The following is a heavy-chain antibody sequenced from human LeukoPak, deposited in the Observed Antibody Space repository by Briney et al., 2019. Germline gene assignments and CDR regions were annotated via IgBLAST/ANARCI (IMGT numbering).Heavy chain of an antibody. J-gene: IGHJ4*02. Sequence: GGSLRLSCAASGFTFDDYTMHWVRQAPGKGLEWVSLITWDGGSTYYADSVKGRFTISRDNAKNSLYLQMNSLRAEDTAVYYCARVSLITMIVVEYGGFFDYWGQGTLVTVSS. V-gene: IGHV3-43*01. CDR1: GFTFDDYT. D-gene: IGHD3-22*01. CDR2: ITWDGGST. CDR3: ARVSLITMIVVEYGGFFDY.